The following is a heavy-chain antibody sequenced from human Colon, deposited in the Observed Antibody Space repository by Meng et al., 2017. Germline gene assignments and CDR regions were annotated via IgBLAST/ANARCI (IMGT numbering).Heavy chain of an antibody. Sequence: SETLSLTCSVSGGSISNYYWSWIRQPPGKGLVWIGNIFKTGSTNYNPSLKSRVTISVDTSKNQFSLNLTSVTAADTAVYYCARDGSVASTTAWLDPWGQGTLVTVSS. CDR3: ARDGSVASTTAWLDP. CDR2: IFKTGST. CDR1: GGSISNYY. V-gene: IGHV4-59*01. J-gene: IGHJ5*02. D-gene: IGHD6-19*01.